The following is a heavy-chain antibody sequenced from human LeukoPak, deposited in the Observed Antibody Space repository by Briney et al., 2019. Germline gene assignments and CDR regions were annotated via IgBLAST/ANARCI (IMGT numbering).Heavy chain of an antibody. CDR1: GGSFSGYY. J-gene: IGHJ4*02. V-gene: IGHV4-34*01. CDR2: INHSGST. Sequence: PSETLSLTCAVYGGSFSGYYWTWIRQPPGKGLEWIGEINHSGSTNYNPSLKSRVTISVDTSKNQFSLKLSSVTAADTAVYYCAREGRSQFTHWGQGTLVTVSS. CDR3: AREGRSQFTH. D-gene: IGHD5-24*01.